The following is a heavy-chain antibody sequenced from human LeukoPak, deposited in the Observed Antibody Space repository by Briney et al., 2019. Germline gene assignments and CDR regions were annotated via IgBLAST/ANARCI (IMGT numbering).Heavy chain of an antibody. J-gene: IGHJ4*02. V-gene: IGHV1-2*02. D-gene: IGHD5-12*01. CDR3: ARGYGGYEFLFDY. Sequence: ALVKVSCKASGYTFTGYYMHWVRQAPGQGLEWMGWINPNSGGTNYAQKFQGRVTMTRDTSISTAYMELSRLRSDDTAVYYCARGYGGYEFLFDYWGQGTLVTVSS. CDR1: GYTFTGYY. CDR2: INPNSGGT.